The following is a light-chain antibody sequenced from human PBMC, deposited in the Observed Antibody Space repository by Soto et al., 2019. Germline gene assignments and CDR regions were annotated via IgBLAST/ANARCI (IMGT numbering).Light chain of an antibody. V-gene: IGKV2-30*01. Sequence: DVVLTQALLSLPVTLGQPASISCRSSQSLVNGAGNTYLNWFHQRPGQSPRRLIYKVSNRDSGVPDRFSGSGSGTDFTLKISRVEAEDIGVYYCMQGTHWPPYTFGQGTKLEIK. CDR1: QSLVNGAGNTY. J-gene: IGKJ2*01. CDR2: KVS. CDR3: MQGTHWPPYT.